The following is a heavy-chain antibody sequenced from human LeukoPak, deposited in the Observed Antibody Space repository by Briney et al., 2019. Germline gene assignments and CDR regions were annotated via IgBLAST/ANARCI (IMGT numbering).Heavy chain of an antibody. V-gene: IGHV1-18*01. D-gene: IGHD2-21*01. Sequence: GASVRVPCKASGYSFTTYGITWLRQASGQGLERVGWINTRDNHALYVQNFLGRVTLTIDTSTSTAYMDLRSLRSDDTAVYYCARDVTVIGVDGQGTSFDIWGQGTVVTVSS. CDR2: INTRDNHA. J-gene: IGHJ3*02. CDR3: ARDVTVIGVDGQGTSFDI. CDR1: GYSFTTYG.